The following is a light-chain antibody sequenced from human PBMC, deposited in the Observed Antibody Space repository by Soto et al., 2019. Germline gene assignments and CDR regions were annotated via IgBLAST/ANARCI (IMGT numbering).Light chain of an antibody. J-gene: IGLJ2*01. Sequence: ALTQPPSASGSPGQSVTISCTGTSSDVGGYNYVSWYQQHPGKAPKLMIYEVSKRPSGVPDRFSGSKSGNTASLTVSGLQAEDEADYYCSSYAGSNAVVFGGGTKLTVL. CDR1: SSDVGGYNY. CDR2: EVS. V-gene: IGLV2-8*01. CDR3: SSYAGSNAVV.